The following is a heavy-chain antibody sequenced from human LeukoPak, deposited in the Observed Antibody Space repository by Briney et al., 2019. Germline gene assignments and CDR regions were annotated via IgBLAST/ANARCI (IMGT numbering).Heavy chain of an antibody. CDR3: ARDELLGYCSSGWQTIPDH. J-gene: IGHJ4*02. Sequence: ASVKVSCKASGYTFTSYYMHWVRQAPGQGLEWMGIINPSGGSTSYAQKFQGRVTMTRDTSTSTVYMELSSLRSEDTAVYYCARDELLGYCSSGWQTIPDHWGQGTLVTVSS. CDR1: GYTFTSYY. D-gene: IGHD6-19*01. CDR2: INPSGGST. V-gene: IGHV1-46*03.